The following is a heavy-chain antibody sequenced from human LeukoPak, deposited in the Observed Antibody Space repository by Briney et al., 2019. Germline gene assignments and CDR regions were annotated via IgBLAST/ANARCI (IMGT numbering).Heavy chain of an antibody. CDR2: IYYSGST. CDR1: GGSISSYY. Sequence: SETLSLTCTVSGGSISSYYWSWIRQPPGKGLEWIGYIYYSGSTNYNPSLKSRVTISVDTSKNQFSLKLSSVTAADTAVYYCARAPSVGDIDYWGRGTLVTVSS. D-gene: IGHD3-16*01. V-gene: IGHV4-59*01. J-gene: IGHJ4*02. CDR3: ARAPSVGDIDY.